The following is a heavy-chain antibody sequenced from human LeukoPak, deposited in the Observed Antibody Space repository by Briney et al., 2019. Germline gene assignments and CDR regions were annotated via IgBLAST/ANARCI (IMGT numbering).Heavy chain of an antibody. Sequence: WETLSLTCTASGGSISSYYWSWIRQPPGKGLEWIGYIYYSGSTNYNPSLKSRVTISVDTSKTQFSLKLSSVTAADTAVNYWAREVAAAGGHNWFDPWGQGTLVTVSS. V-gene: IGHV4-59*01. CDR1: GGSISSYY. CDR2: IYYSGST. CDR3: AREVAAAGGHNWFDP. D-gene: IGHD6-13*01. J-gene: IGHJ5*02.